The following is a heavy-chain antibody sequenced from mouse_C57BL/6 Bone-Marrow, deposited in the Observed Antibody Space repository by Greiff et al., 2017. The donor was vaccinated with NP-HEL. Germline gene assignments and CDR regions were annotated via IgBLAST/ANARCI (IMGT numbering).Heavy chain of an antibody. Sequence: QVQLQQSGPGLVQPSQSLSITCTVSGFSLTSYGVHWVRQSPGKGLEWLGVICRGGSTDYNAAFISRLSISKDNSKGQVFFKMNSLQADDTAIYYCAIYGSSYAWFAYWGQGTLVTVSA. V-gene: IGHV2-2*01. CDR1: GFSLTSYG. CDR2: ICRGGST. D-gene: IGHD1-1*01. CDR3: AIYGSSYAWFAY. J-gene: IGHJ3*01.